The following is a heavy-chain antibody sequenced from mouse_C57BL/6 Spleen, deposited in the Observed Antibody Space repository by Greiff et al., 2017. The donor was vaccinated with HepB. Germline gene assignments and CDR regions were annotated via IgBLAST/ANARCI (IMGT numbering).Heavy chain of an antibody. CDR2: IRLKSDNYAT. J-gene: IGHJ4*01. D-gene: IGHD1-1*01. CDR1: GFTFSNYW. Sequence: EVKLEESGGGLVQPGGSMKLSCVASGFTFSNYWMNWVRQSPEKGLEWVAQIRLKSDNYATHYAESVKGRFTISRDDSKSSVYLQMNNLRAEDTGIYYCTEPTVVDAMDYWGQGTSVTVSS. V-gene: IGHV6-3*01. CDR3: TEPTVVDAMDY.